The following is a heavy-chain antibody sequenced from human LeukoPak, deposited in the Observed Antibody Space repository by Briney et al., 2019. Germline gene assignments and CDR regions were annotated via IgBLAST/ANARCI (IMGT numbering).Heavy chain of an antibody. D-gene: IGHD3-22*01. CDR1: GDSINSNY. CDR3: ARGFYDSSGYSSPFDS. J-gene: IGHJ4*02. V-gene: IGHV4-59*08. CDR2: VYYSGST. Sequence: SETLSLTCTVSGDSINSNYWNWIRQPPGKGLERIGYVYYSGSTNYDPSLKSRVTMSIDTSKNQFSLKLSSVTATDTAVYFCARGFYDSSGYSSPFDSWGQGTLVTVSS.